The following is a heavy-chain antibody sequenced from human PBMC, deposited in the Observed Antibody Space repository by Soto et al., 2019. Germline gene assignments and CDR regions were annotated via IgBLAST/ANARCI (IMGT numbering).Heavy chain of an antibody. CDR2: INHSGST. D-gene: IGHD3-16*01. J-gene: IGHJ4*02. CDR3: ARSTFWGGLDY. CDR1: GGSVGGYY. Sequence: SETLSLTCAVYGGSVGGYYWSWVRQPPGKGLEWIGEINHSGSTTYAPSLKSRVTMSVDTSKNQFSLKLNSVTAADTAVYYCARSTFWGGLDYWGQGTLVTVSS. V-gene: IGHV4-34*01.